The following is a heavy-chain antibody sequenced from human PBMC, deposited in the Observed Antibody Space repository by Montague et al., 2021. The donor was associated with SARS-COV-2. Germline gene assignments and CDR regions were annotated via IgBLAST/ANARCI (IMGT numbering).Heavy chain of an antibody. V-gene: IGHV2-70*04. CDR2: XDWDDDK. J-gene: IGHJ4*02. D-gene: IGHD3-9*01. Sequence: PALVKPTQTLTLTCTFSGFSLSTSGMRASWIRQPPGKVLEWLARXDWDDDKFYSTSLKTRLTISKYTSKNQVVLTMTNMDPVDTATYYRARSYYDILTAYYTPFDYWGQGTLVTVSS. CDR3: ARSYYDILTAYYTPFDY. CDR1: GFSLSTSGMR.